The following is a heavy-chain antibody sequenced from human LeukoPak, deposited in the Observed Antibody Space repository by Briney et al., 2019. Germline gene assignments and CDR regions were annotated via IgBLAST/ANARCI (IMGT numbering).Heavy chain of an antibody. CDR1: GYTFTGYY. V-gene: IGHV1-2*02. D-gene: IGHD1-7*01. CDR2: INPNSGGT. Sequence: GASVKVSCKASGYTFTGYYMHWVRQAPGQGLEWMGWINPNSGGTNYAQKFQGRVTMTRDTSISTAYMELSRLRSDDTAVYYCARGIVTGTTTHAYYYYYYYMDVWGKGTTVTVSS. J-gene: IGHJ6*03. CDR3: ARGIVTGTTTHAYYYYYYYMDV.